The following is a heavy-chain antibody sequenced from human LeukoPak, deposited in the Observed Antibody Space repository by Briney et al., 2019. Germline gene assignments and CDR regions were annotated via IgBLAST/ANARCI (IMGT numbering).Heavy chain of an antibody. CDR2: ISSSSSYI. CDR3: ARNHIWFGDYGMDV. J-gene: IGHJ6*02. V-gene: IGHV3-21*01. D-gene: IGHD3-10*01. CDR1: GFTFSSYS. Sequence: GGSLRLSCAASGFTFSSYSMNWVRQAPGKGLEWVSSISSSSSYIYYADSVKGRFTISRDNAKNSLYLQMNSLRAEDTAVYYCARNHIWFGDYGMDVWGQGTTVTVSS.